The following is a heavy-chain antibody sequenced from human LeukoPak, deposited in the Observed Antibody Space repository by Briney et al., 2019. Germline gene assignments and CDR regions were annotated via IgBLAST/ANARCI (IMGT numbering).Heavy chain of an antibody. CDR1: GYTFTSYD. CDR2: MNPNSGNT. J-gene: IGHJ6*02. Sequence: ASVKVSCKASGYTFTSYDINWVRQATGQGLEWMGWMNPNSGNTGYAQKFQGRVTMTRNTSISTAYMELSSLRSEDTAVYYCARGPHYDFRSGYYLAFARRQPYGMDVWGQGTTVTVSS. D-gene: IGHD3-3*01. CDR3: ARGPHYDFRSGYYLAFARRQPYGMDV. V-gene: IGHV1-8*01.